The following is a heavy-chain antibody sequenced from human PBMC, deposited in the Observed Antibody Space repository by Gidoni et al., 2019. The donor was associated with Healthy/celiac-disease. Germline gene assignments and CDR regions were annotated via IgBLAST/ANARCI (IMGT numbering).Heavy chain of an antibody. D-gene: IGHD4-17*01. J-gene: IGHJ4*02. CDR3: AKYGDYVY. CDR2: ISWNSGSI. Sequence: EVQLVESGGGLVQPGRSLRLSCAASGFTFDDYAMHWVRQAPGKGLEWVSGISWNSGSIGYADSVKGRFTISRDNAKNSLYLQMNSLRAEDTALYYCAKYGDYVYWGQGTLVTVSS. CDR1: GFTFDDYA. V-gene: IGHV3-9*01.